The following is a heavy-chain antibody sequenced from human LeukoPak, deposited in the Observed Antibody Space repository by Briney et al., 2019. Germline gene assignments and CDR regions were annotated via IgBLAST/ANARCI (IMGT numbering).Heavy chain of an antibody. CDR1: GFTFSIYS. J-gene: IGHJ4*02. CDR2: IGGTSSSL. CDR3: AKERNLEIAVAGTIFDY. Sequence: NPGGSLRLSCAASGFTFSIYSMNWVRQAPGKGLEWVSSIGGTSSSLYYAESVKGRFTISRDNARNSLYLQMNSLRAEDTAVYYCAKERNLEIAVAGTIFDYWGQGTLVTVSS. V-gene: IGHV3-21*01. D-gene: IGHD6-19*01.